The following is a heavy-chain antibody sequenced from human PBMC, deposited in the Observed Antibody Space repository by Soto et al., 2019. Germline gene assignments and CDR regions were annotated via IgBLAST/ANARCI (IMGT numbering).Heavy chain of an antibody. V-gene: IGHV5-51*01. Sequence: GESLKISCKGSGYSFTSYWIGWVRQMPGKGLEWMGIIYPGDSDTRYSPSFQGQVTISADKSISTAYLQWSSLKASDTAMYYCATLSGGSSTSCYNYMDVWGQGTMVTVSS. CDR1: GYSFTSYW. J-gene: IGHJ6*03. D-gene: IGHD2-2*02. CDR2: IYPGDSDT. CDR3: ATLSGGSSTSCYNYMDV.